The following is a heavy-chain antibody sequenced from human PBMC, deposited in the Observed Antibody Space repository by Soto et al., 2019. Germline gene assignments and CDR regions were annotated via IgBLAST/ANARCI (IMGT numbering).Heavy chain of an antibody. J-gene: IGHJ4*02. CDR3: AKGRRAYYYGSGADS. CDR2: ISYDGSGK. V-gene: IGHV3-30*18. Sequence: QVYLVESGGGVVQPGTPLRLSCAASGFTFSDSGMHWVRQAPGKGLEWVAVISYDGSGKFYGDSVKGRFTISRDNSKNTVYVHMRGMIPEDAAAYYCAKGRRAYYYGSGADSWGQGTLVTVAA. CDR1: GFTFSDSG. D-gene: IGHD3-10*01.